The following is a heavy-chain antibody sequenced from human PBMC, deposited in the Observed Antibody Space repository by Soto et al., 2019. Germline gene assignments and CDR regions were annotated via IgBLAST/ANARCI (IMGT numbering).Heavy chain of an antibody. V-gene: IGHV2-5*02. Sequence: QITLKESGPTLVNPTQTLTLTCTFSGFSLSTSRVGVGWIRQPPGKALEWLAIIYWDDDKRYSPSLESRLAITKETSKNQVVLTMTNLDPVDTATYYCAHIMITFGGVTALDAFDFWGQGTMVTVSS. CDR1: GFSLSTSRVG. CDR3: AHIMITFGGVTALDAFDF. D-gene: IGHD3-16*01. CDR2: IYWDDDK. J-gene: IGHJ3*01.